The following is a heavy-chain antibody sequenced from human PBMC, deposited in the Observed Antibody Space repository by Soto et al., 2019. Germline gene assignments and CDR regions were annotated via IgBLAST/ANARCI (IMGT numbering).Heavy chain of an antibody. Sequence: GRSLRLSCASSGFTFSSYAMRWVRQATGKGLEWVSAISGSGGSTYYADSVKGRFTISRDNSKNTLYLQMNSLRAEDTAVYYCAKVGGFFCFNSCDRIHYDYYDLDVWGKGTTVTVSS. D-gene: IGHD2-2*02. V-gene: IGHV3-23*01. J-gene: IGHJ6*03. CDR2: ISGSGGST. CDR1: GFTFSSYA. CDR3: AKVGGFFCFNSCDRIHYDYYDLDV.